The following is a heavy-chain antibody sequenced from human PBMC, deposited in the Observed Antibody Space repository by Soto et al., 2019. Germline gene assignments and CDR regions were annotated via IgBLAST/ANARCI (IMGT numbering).Heavy chain of an antibody. CDR3: ARRKRGYYGSGKPNWFDP. D-gene: IGHD3-10*01. J-gene: IGHJ5*02. Sequence: SQTLSLPCAVYGGSFSGYYWSWIRPPPWQGLEWIGEINHSGSTNYNPSLKSRVTISVDTSKNQFSLKLSSVTAADTAVYYCARRKRGYYGSGKPNWFDPWGQGTLVTVS. V-gene: IGHV4-34*01. CDR2: INHSGST. CDR1: GGSFSGYY.